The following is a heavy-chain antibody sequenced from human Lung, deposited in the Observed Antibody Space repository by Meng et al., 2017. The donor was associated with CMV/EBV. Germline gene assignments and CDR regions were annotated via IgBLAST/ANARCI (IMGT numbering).Heavy chain of an antibody. Sequence: GGSLRLSCVVSGFSVRNNYMNWVRQAPGKGLEWVSIIYSGGSISYADPVKGRFTISRDNSKNTLHLQMNNLRAEDTAVYYCARDLRRYVNYWGQGTEVTVSS. J-gene: IGHJ4*02. V-gene: IGHV3-53*01. CDR2: IYSGGSI. CDR1: GFSVRNNY. CDR3: ARDLRRYVNY. D-gene: IGHD2-2*01.